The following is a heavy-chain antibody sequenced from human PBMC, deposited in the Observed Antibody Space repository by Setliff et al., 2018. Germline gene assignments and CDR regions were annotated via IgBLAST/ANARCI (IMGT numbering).Heavy chain of an antibody. CDR2: IIPMFGTT. V-gene: IGHV1-69*05. D-gene: IGHD3-3*01. CDR3: ARDRFYNSWSGTSITAPHDAFDI. J-gene: IGHJ3*02. Sequence: SVKVSCKASGGTFSSYAINWVRQAPGQGLEWMGGIIPMFGTTNYAQKFQGRVTMTSDTSTNTVYLEVSSLRSEDTAVYFCARDRFYNSWSGTSITAPHDAFDIWGQGTMVTVSS. CDR1: GGTFSSYA.